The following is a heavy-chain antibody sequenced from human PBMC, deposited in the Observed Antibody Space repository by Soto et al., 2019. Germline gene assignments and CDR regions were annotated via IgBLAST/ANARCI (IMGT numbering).Heavy chain of an antibody. CDR2: ISAYNGNT. Sequence: ASVKVSCKASGYTFTSYGISWVRQAPGQGLEWMGWISAYNGNTNYAQKLQGRVTMTTDTSTSTAYMELRSLRSDDTAVYYCARGELGYCSGGSCHNDYWGQGTLVTVSS. V-gene: IGHV1-18*01. J-gene: IGHJ4*02. CDR3: ARGELGYCSGGSCHNDY. CDR1: GYTFTSYG. D-gene: IGHD2-15*01.